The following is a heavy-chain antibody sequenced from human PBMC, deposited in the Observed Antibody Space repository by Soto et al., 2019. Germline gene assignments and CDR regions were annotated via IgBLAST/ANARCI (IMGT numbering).Heavy chain of an antibody. J-gene: IGHJ4*02. CDR3: ASGTIVARQHLDY. Sequence: QVQLVESGGGVVKPGKYLRLSCAAYGFTFSSYAMHWARQAPGKGLEWVTVISIRGGDEYYAESVRGRFTISRDDSKNTLYLQMDSLRVEDTAVYYCASGTIVARQHLDYWCQGTLVTVSS. CDR2: ISIRGGDE. V-gene: IGHV3-30*03. D-gene: IGHD6-6*01. CDR1: GFTFSSYA.